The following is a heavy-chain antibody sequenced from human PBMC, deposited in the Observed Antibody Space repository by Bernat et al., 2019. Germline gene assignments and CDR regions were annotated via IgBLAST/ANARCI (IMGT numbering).Heavy chain of an antibody. Sequence: QVQLQESGPGLVKPSETLSLTCTVSGGSISSYYWSWIRQPPGKGLEWIGYIYYSGSTNYNPSLKSRVTISVDTSKNQFSLKLSSVTAADTAVYYCARGVRGGSYHFDYWGQGTLVTVSS. CDR3: ARGVRGGSYHFDY. CDR2: IYYSGST. CDR1: GGSISSYY. J-gene: IGHJ4*02. D-gene: IGHD3-22*01. V-gene: IGHV4-59*08.